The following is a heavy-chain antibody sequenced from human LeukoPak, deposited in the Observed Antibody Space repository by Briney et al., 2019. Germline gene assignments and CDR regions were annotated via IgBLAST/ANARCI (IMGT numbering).Heavy chain of an antibody. D-gene: IGHD3-22*01. CDR3: ARDPHGYYDSSGYYYFDY. J-gene: IGHJ4*02. Sequence: SETLSLTCAVYGGSFSGYYWSWIRQPPGKGLEWIGEINHSGSTNYNPSLKSRVTISVDTSKNQFSLKLSSVTAADTAVYYCARDPHGYYDSSGYYYFDYWGQGTLVTVSS. CDR2: INHSGST. CDR1: GGSFSGYY. V-gene: IGHV4-34*01.